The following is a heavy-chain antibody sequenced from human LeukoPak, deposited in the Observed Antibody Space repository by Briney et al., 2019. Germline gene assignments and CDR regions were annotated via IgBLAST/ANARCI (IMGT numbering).Heavy chain of an antibody. V-gene: IGHV4-30-2*01. J-gene: IGHJ4*02. CDR3: ARSMVRGVPPLDY. Sequence: SETLSLTCAVSGGSISSGGYSWSWIRQPPGKGLEWIGYIYHSGSTYYNPSLKSRVTISVDRSKNQFSLKLSSVTAADTAVYYCARSMVRGVPPLDYWGQGTLVTVSS. CDR1: GGSISSGGYS. CDR2: IYHSGST. D-gene: IGHD3-10*01.